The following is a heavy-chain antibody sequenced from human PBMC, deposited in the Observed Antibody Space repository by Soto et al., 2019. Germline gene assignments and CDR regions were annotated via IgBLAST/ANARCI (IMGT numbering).Heavy chain of an antibody. Sequence: QLLLQESGPGLVKPSETLSLTCTVSGGSISSENYHWGWIRQPPGKGLEWIGSIYYSGSTYYNPSRPSRVPISADTSKSQFSLQLSSVPAADTAVYYCARRHVQLPLYYNYYGLDVWGQGATVTVSS. V-gene: IGHV4-39*01. CDR1: GGSISSENYH. CDR2: IYYSGST. CDR3: ARRHVQLPLYYNYYGLDV. D-gene: IGHD2-2*01. J-gene: IGHJ6*02.